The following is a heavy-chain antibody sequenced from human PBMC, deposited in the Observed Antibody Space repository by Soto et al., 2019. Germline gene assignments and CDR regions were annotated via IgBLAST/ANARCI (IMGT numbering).Heavy chain of an antibody. CDR2: IYHSGST. V-gene: IGHV4-4*02. CDR3: ARAAMGGSSWPFDY. J-gene: IGHJ4*02. D-gene: IGHD6-13*01. CDR1: GGYIRSSNW. Sequence: ETLCLSWAVSGGYIRSSNWWSWVRQPPGKGLEWIGEIYHSGSTNYNPSLKSRVTISVDKSKNQFSLKLSSVTAADTAVYYCARAAMGGSSWPFDYWGQGTLVTVSS.